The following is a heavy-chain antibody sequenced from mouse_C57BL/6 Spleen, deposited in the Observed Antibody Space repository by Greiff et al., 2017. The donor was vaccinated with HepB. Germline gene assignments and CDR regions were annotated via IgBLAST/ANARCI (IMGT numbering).Heavy chain of an antibody. CDR1: GYTFTDYY. CDR3: ARMSENYYDMDY. CDR2: IYPGSGNT. V-gene: IGHV1-76*01. J-gene: IGHJ4*01. Sequence: QVHVKQSGAELVRPGASVKLSCKASGYTFTDYYINWVKQRPGQGLEWIARIYPGSGNTYYNEKFKGKATMTAEKSSSTAYMQLSSLTSEDSAVYFCARMSENYYDMDYWGQGTSVTVSS.